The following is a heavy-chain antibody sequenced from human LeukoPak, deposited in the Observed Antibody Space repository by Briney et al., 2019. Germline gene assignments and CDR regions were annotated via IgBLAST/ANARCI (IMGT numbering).Heavy chain of an antibody. Sequence: GGSLRLSCAASGFTFSSYGMNWVRQAPGKGLEWVSYISSSSSTMYYADSVKGRFTISRDNAKSSLYLQFNSLRAEDTAVYYCVRSGSSYDYWGQGTLVTVSS. V-gene: IGHV3-48*01. CDR1: GFTFSSYG. J-gene: IGHJ4*02. CDR2: ISSSSSTM. D-gene: IGHD1-26*01. CDR3: VRSGSSYDY.